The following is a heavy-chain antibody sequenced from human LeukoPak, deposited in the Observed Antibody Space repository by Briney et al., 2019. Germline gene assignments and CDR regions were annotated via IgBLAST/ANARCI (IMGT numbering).Heavy chain of an antibody. CDR3: ARDPPYYDFWSGPLRGAFDI. CDR2: INHSGST. Sequence: NPSETLSLTCAVYGGSFSGYYWSWIRQPPGKGLEWIGEINHSGSTNYNPSLKSRVTISVDTSKNQFSLKLSSVTAADTAVYYCARDPPYYDFWSGPLRGAFDIWGQGTMVTVSS. J-gene: IGHJ3*02. V-gene: IGHV4-34*01. CDR1: GGSFSGYY. D-gene: IGHD3-3*01.